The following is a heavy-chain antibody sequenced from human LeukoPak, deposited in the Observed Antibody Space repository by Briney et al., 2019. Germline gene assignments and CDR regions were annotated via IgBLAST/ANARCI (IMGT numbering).Heavy chain of an antibody. CDR3: ARVSRRKYSYGYLDY. CDR1: GFTFSSYA. D-gene: IGHD5-18*01. CDR2: ISYDGSNK. J-gene: IGHJ4*02. Sequence: PGGSLRLSCAASGFTFSSYAMHWVRQAPGKGLEWVAVISYDGSNKYYADSVKGRFTISRDNSKNTLYLQMNSLRAEDTAVYYCARVSRRKYSYGYLDYWGQGTLVTVSS. V-gene: IGHV3-30*04.